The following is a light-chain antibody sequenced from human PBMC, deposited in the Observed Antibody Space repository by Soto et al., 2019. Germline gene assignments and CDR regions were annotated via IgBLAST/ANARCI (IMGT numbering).Light chain of an antibody. J-gene: IGKJ2*01. V-gene: IGKV1-5*03. CDR1: QSISSW. CDR3: QQYYDLYT. CDR2: KAS. Sequence: DIQMTPSPSTLSASVGDRVTITCRASQSISSWLAWYQQKPGKAPKLLIYKASGLETGVPSRFSGSGSGTEFTLTISSLQPDDIATYYCQQYYDLYTFGQGTKLEIK.